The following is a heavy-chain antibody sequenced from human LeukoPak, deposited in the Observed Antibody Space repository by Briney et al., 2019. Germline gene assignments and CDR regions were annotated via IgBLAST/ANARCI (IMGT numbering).Heavy chain of an antibody. D-gene: IGHD6-13*01. CDR1: GGSIISDY. J-gene: IGHJ2*01. V-gene: IGHV4-59*01. CDR3: ARSPATYSSSWFGPRLDWYFDL. CDR2: IYGSGNI. Sequence: SETLSLTCSVSGGSIISDYWNWIRQPPGKRLEWIGYIYGSGNIKYNPSLKSRVTMSLDTSKNQSSLDLSSVTAADAALYYCARSPATYSSSWFGPRLDWYFDLWGRAPWSLSPQ.